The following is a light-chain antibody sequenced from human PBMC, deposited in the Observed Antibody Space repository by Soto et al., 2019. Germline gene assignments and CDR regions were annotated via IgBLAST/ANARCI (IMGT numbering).Light chain of an antibody. CDR3: SSYTSSSTPHYV. CDR1: SSDVGGYNY. Sequence: LTQPASVSGSPGQAITISSTGTSSDVGGYNYVSWYQQHPGKAPKLMIYDVSNRPSGVSNRFSGSKSGNTASLTISGLQAEDEADYYCSSYTSSSTPHYVFGTGTKVTVL. CDR2: DVS. J-gene: IGLJ1*01. V-gene: IGLV2-14*01.